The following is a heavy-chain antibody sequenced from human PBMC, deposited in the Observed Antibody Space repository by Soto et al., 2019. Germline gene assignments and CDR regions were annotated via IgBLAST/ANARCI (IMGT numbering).Heavy chain of an antibody. Sequence: QIQLVESGGGVVQPGRSLRLSCAAPGFTFNYYGMHWVRQAPGKGLEWVAVISYDGSNKYYEDSVKGRFTISRDNSKNTLYLQMNSLRPEDTAMYYCAQGELASISWGQGTLVTVSS. CDR3: AQGELASIS. J-gene: IGHJ4*02. D-gene: IGHD3-16*01. CDR1: GFTFNYYG. CDR2: ISYDGSNK. V-gene: IGHV3-30*03.